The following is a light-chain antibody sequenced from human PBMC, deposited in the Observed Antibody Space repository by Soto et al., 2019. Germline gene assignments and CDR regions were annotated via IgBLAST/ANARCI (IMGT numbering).Light chain of an antibody. Sequence: QSVLTQPPSASGTPGQRVTISCSGSSSNIGSNTVNWYQQLPGTAPKLLIYSNNQRPSGVPDRFSGSKSGTSASLAISGLQSEDEADYYCAAWDDSRNAFYVFGTGTKVTVL. J-gene: IGLJ1*01. CDR1: SSNIGSNT. CDR2: SNN. CDR3: AAWDDSRNAFYV. V-gene: IGLV1-44*01.